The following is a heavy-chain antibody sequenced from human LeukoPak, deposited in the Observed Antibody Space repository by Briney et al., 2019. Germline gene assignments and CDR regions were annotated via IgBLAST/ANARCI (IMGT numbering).Heavy chain of an antibody. V-gene: IGHV4-31*03. D-gene: IGHD3-10*01. CDR2: IYYSGST. CDR3: ARSRTTMIRGSPNWSFDY. CDR1: GGSISIGGYY. J-gene: IGHJ4*02. Sequence: SQTLSLTCTVSGGSISIGGYYWSWIRQHPGKGLEWIGYIYYSGSTNYSPSLKSRVIISVDTSKNQFSLSLSSVTAADTAVYYCARSRTTMIRGSPNWSFDYWGQGILVTVSS.